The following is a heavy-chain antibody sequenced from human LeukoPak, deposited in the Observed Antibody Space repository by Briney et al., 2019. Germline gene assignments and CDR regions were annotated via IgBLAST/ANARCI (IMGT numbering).Heavy chain of an antibody. J-gene: IGHJ4*02. Sequence: SGTLSLTCAVSGGSISSSNWWSWVRQPPGKGLEWIGEIYHSGSTNYNPSLKSRVTISVDKSKNQFSLKLSSVTAADTAVYYCAKAAGKYYTSGSYSFDYWGQGTLVTVSS. CDR3: AKAAGKYYTSGSYSFDY. D-gene: IGHD3-10*01. CDR2: IYHSGST. V-gene: IGHV4-4*02. CDR1: GGSISSSNW.